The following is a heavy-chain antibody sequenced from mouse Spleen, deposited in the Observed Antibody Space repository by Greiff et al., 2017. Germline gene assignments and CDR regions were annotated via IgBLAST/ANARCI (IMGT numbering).Heavy chain of an antibody. CDR3: ARQGFTTVVADYFDY. V-gene: IGHV5-9*04. CDR1: GFTFSSYA. Sequence: EVKLVESGGGLVKLGGSLKLSCAASGFTFSSYAMSWVRQTPEKRLEWVATISSGGGNTYYPDSVKGRFTISRDNAKNTLYLQMSSLKSEDTAMYYCARQGFTTVVADYFDYWGQGTTLTVSS. D-gene: IGHD1-1*01. J-gene: IGHJ2*01. CDR2: ISSGGGNT.